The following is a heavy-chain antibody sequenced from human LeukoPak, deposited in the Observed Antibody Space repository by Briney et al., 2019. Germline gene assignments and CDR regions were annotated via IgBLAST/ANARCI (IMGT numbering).Heavy chain of an antibody. V-gene: IGHV3-11*03. J-gene: IGHJ4*02. Sequence: GGSLRLSCAASGFTFSDYYMSWIRQAPGKGLEWVSYISHSYTNYADSVKGRFTISRDNAKNSLYLQMNSLRAEDTAMYYCARLSGNYRFDCWGQGTLVTVSS. D-gene: IGHD1-26*01. CDR3: ARLSGNYRFDC. CDR2: ISHSYT. CDR1: GFTFSDYY.